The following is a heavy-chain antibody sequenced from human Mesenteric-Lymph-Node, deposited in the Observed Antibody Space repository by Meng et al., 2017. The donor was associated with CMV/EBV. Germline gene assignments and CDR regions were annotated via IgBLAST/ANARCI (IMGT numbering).Heavy chain of an antibody. CDR1: GFTFSSYS. Sequence: GESLKISCAASGFTFSSYSMNWVRQAPGKGLEWVSSISSSSSYIDYADSVKGRFTISRDNAKNSLYLQMNSLRAEDTAVYYCARGGFTIFGVPRGVWGQGTTVTVSS. J-gene: IGHJ6*02. D-gene: IGHD3-3*01. CDR3: ARGGFTIFGVPRGV. CDR2: ISSSSSYI. V-gene: IGHV3-21*01.